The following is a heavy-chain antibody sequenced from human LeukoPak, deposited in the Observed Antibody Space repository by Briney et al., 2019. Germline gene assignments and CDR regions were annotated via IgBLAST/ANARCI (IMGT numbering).Heavy chain of an antibody. J-gene: IGHJ6*02. CDR3: ATSGGAVVVPAAMYYYYGMDV. Sequence: SETLSLTCTVSGGSISSSSYYWGWIRQPPGKGLEWIGSIYYSGSTYYNPSLKSRVTISVDTSKNQFSLKLSSVTAADTAVYYCATSGGAVVVPAAMYYYYGMDVWGQGTTVTVSS. D-gene: IGHD2-2*01. CDR2: IYYSGST. CDR1: GGSISSSSYY. V-gene: IGHV4-39*01.